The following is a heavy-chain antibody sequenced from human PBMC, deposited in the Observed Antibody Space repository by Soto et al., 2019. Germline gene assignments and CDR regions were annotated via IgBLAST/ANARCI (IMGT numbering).Heavy chain of an antibody. V-gene: IGHV4-31*03. D-gene: IGHD6-6*01. CDR2: IYYSGNT. CDR3: AREAVDSSSAFDY. CDR1: GGSINGGYY. J-gene: IGHJ4*02. Sequence: SETLSLTCTVSGGSINGGYYWTWIRPHPGKGLEWIGYIYYSGNTYYNPSLRSRVTISVDTSKNQFSLKLTSVTAADTAVYYCAREAVDSSSAFDYWGQGTLVTVSS.